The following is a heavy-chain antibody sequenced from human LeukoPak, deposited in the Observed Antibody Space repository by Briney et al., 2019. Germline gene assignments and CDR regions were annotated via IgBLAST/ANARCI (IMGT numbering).Heavy chain of an antibody. CDR3: ARDLQEYYYDSSGYWGNAFDI. D-gene: IGHD3-22*01. Sequence: SETLSLTCTVSGDSLTGYYWGWIRQPPGKGLEWIGSIYHSGSTYYNPSLKSRVTISVDTSKNQFSLKLSSVTAADTAVYYCARDLQEYYYDSSGYWGNAFDIWGQGTMVTVSS. CDR2: IYHSGST. J-gene: IGHJ3*02. V-gene: IGHV4-38-2*02. CDR1: GDSLTGYY.